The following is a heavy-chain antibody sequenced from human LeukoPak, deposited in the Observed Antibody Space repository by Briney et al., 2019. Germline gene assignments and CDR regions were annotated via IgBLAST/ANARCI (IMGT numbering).Heavy chain of an antibody. J-gene: IGHJ4*02. CDR1: GGSISNYY. D-gene: IGHD6-13*01. CDR2: IHSSGSS. Sequence: SETLSLTCTVSGGSISNYYWSWIRQPAGKGLEWLGRIHSSGSSSYNPSLKSRVTMSLDTSKNQFSLRLSSVTAADTAVYYCAREGSSWYTNYWGQGTLVTVSS. V-gene: IGHV4-4*07. CDR3: AREGSSWYTNY.